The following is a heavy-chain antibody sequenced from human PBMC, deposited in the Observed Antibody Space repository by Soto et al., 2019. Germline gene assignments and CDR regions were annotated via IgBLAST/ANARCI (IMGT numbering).Heavy chain of an antibody. V-gene: IGHV4-61*01. CDR2: IYYSGST. J-gene: IGHJ6*02. CDR3: ASPTEDYYYYGMDV. Sequence: QVQLQESGPGLVKPSETLSLTCTVSGGSVSSGSYYWSWIRQPPGKGLEWIGYIYYSGSTNYNPSLKIRVTISVDTSKNQFSLKLSSVTAADTAVYYCASPTEDYYYYGMDVWGQGTTVTVSS. CDR1: GGSVSSGSYY.